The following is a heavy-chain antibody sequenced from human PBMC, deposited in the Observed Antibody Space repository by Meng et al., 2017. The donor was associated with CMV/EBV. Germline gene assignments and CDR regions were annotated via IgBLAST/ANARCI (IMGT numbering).Heavy chain of an antibody. CDR2: ISSSSSTI. J-gene: IGHJ3*02. Sequence: GGSLRLSCAASGFTFSSYSMNWVRQAPGKGLEWVSYISSSSSTIYYADSVKGRFTISRDNAKNSLYLQMNSLRAEDTAVYYCARDKGEITIFGVVIIFRQGGAFDIWGQGTMVTVSS. CDR1: GFTFSSYS. CDR3: ARDKGEITIFGVVIIFRQGGAFDI. V-gene: IGHV3-48*04. D-gene: IGHD3-3*01.